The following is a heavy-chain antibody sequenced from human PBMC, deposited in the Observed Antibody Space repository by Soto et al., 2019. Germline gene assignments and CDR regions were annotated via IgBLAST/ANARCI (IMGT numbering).Heavy chain of an antibody. CDR2: IDWDDDK. CDR3: ARIRRNIVVVPAAKQTYYYYYGMDV. Sequence: ASGPTLVNPTQTLTLTCTFSGFSLSTSGMCVSWIRQPPGKALEWLALIDWDDDKYYSTSLKTRLTISKDTSKNQVVLTMTNMDPVDTATYYCARIRRNIVVVPAAKQTYYYYYGMDVWGQGTTVTVSS. CDR1: GFSLSTSGMC. D-gene: IGHD2-2*01. V-gene: IGHV2-70*01. J-gene: IGHJ6*02.